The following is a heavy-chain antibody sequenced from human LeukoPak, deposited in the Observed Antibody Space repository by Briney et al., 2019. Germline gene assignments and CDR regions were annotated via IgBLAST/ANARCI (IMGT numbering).Heavy chain of an antibody. CDR3: RRAVTTPAAFDI. D-gene: IGHD4-17*01. J-gene: IGHJ3*02. CDR1: GGSISSGGYY. CDR2: IYYSGST. V-gene: IGHV4-31*03. Sequence: SETLSLTCTVSGGSISSGGYYWRWVRQLPGTGLEWIGYIYYSGSTYYSPSLKSRVTISVDTSKNQFSLRETSVTAADTAVYYCRRAVTTPAAFDIWGQGTMVTVSS.